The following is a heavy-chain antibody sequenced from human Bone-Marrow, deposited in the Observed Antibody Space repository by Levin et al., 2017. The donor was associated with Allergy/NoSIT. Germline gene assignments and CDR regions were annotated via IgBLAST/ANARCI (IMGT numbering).Heavy chain of an antibody. Sequence: NPSETLSLTCTVSGGSMDSYYWSWVRQTPGKGLEWIGYIYSKGSTNYNPSLKGRVTMSVDMSKAQFSLKLTSMTAADTAVYYCARGGGTSGWYGWYFDLWGRGTLVTVSS. J-gene: IGHJ2*01. V-gene: IGHV4-59*12. D-gene: IGHD6-19*01. CDR2: IYSKGST. CDR3: ARGGGTSGWYGWYFDL. CDR1: GGSMDSYY.